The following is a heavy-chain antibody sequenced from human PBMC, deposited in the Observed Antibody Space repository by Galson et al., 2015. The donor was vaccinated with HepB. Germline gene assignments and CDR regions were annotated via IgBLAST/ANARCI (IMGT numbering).Heavy chain of an antibody. CDR1: GFTFSDYV. CDR3: AKGRNSSTWRTYCGGDCYSSFDY. V-gene: IGHV3-23*01. CDR2: ISGAGGHS. J-gene: IGHJ4*02. Sequence: SLRLSCAASGFTFSDYVMTWVRQAPGKGLEWVSGISGAGGHSYYAESVKGRFTISRDNSKNIAYLQMNSLRAEDTAVYYCAKGRNSSTWRTYCGGDCYSSFDYWGQGTLVTVSS. D-gene: IGHD2-21*02.